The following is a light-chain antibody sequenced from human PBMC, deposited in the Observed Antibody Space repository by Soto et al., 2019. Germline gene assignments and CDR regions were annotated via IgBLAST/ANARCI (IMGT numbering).Light chain of an antibody. J-gene: IGKJ1*01. CDR1: QSISYY. CDR3: QQSYSTPWP. Sequence: DIQMTQSPSSLSASVGDRVTITCRASQSISYYLNWYQQKQGRAPRLLIYSTSTLQSGVPSKFSGSASGTDFTLTISSLQPEDFATYYCQQSYSTPWPFGQGTKVDIK. CDR2: STS. V-gene: IGKV1-39*01.